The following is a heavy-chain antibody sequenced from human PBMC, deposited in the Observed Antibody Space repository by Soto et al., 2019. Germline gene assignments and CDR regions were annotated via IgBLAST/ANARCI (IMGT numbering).Heavy chain of an antibody. CDR2: IYYSGST. V-gene: IGHV4-39*01. Sequence: SETLSLTCTVSGGSISSSSYYWGWIRQPPGKGLEWIGSIYYSGSTYYNPSLKSRVTISVDTPKNQFSLKLSSVTAADTAVYYCARLGYYGSGLAYFDYWGQGTLVTVSS. CDR1: GGSISSSSYY. J-gene: IGHJ4*02. CDR3: ARLGYYGSGLAYFDY. D-gene: IGHD3-10*01.